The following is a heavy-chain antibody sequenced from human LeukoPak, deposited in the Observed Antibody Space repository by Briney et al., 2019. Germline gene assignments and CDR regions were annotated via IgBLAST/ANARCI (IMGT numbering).Heavy chain of an antibody. CDR2: ISSSSSYT. D-gene: IGHD3-3*01. Sequence: PGGSLRLSCAASGFTFSSVAMNWVRQAPGKGLEWVSYISSSSSYTNYADSVKGRFTISRDNAKNSLYLQMNSLRAEDTAVYYCARALQTTYYDFWSGYYTGSLNYFDYWGQGTLVTVSS. CDR3: ARALQTTYYDFWSGYYTGSLNYFDY. CDR1: GFTFSSVA. J-gene: IGHJ4*02. V-gene: IGHV3-21*05.